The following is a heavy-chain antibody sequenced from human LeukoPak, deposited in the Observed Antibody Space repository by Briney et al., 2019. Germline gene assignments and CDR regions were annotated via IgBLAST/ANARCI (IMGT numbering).Heavy chain of an antibody. D-gene: IGHD2-2*01. CDR1: GYTFTGYY. Sequence: ASVKVSCKASGYTFTGYYMHWVRQAPGQGLEWMGWINPNSGGTNYAQKFQGRVTITRDTSISTAYMELSRLRSDDTAVYYCARADSRIVVVPAAMSRRSWFDPWGQGTLVTVSS. J-gene: IGHJ5*02. CDR3: ARADSRIVVVPAAMSRRSWFDP. V-gene: IGHV1-2*02. CDR2: INPNSGGT.